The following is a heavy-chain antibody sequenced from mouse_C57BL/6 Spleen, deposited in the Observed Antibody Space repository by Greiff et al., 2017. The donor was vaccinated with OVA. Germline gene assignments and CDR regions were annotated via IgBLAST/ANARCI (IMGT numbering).Heavy chain of an antibody. D-gene: IGHD1-1*01. J-gene: IGHJ4*01. CDR2: IDPSDSET. Sequence: QLQQPGAELVRPGSSVKLSCKASGYTFTSYWMHWVKQRPIQGLEWIGNIDPSDSETHYNQKFKDKATLTVDKSSSTAYMQLSSLTSEDSAVYYCARYGYYAMDYWGQGTSVTVSS. CDR1: GYTFTSYW. CDR3: ARYGYYAMDY. V-gene: IGHV1-52*01.